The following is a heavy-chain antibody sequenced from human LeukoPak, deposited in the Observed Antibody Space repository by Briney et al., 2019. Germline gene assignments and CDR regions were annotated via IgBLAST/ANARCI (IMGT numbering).Heavy chain of an antibody. V-gene: IGHV1-8*01. CDR1: GYSFTSYD. CDR3: ARGQYDFWIGYAFYI. Sequence: ASLKLSCKASGYSFTSYDSSWVRQATGQGLEWMGWMNPNSGNTAYAQKFQDRVTMNRNTSISTAYMELSSLRSEDRAVYYCARGQYDFWIGYAFYIWGEGTMVTVSS. CDR2: MNPNSGNT. D-gene: IGHD3-3*01. J-gene: IGHJ3*02.